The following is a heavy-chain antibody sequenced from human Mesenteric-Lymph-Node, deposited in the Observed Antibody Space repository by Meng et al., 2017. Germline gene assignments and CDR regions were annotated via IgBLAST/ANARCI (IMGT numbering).Heavy chain of an antibody. CDR2: INPNSGGT. J-gene: IGHJ6*02. CDR3: ARVKQQLATYYYYYGMDV. CDR1: GYTFTGYY. D-gene: IGHD6-13*01. Sequence: ASVKVSCKASGYTFTGYYMHWVRQAPGQGLEWMGRINPNSGGTNYAQKFQGRVTMTRDTSISTAYMELSRLRSDDTAGYYCARVKQQLATYYYYYGMDVWGQGTTVTVSS. V-gene: IGHV1-2*06.